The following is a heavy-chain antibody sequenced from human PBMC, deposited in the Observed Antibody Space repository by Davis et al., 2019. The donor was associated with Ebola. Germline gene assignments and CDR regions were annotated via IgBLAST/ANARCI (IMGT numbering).Heavy chain of an antibody. Sequence: MPSETLSLTCAVYGGSFSGYYWSWIRQPPGKGLEWIGEINHSGSTNYNPSLKSRVTISVDTSKNQFSLKLSSVTAADTAVYYCASENYDYGDYFDYWGQGTLVTVSS. CDR3: ASENYDYGDYFDY. D-gene: IGHD4-17*01. V-gene: IGHV4-34*01. J-gene: IGHJ4*02. CDR2: INHSGST. CDR1: GGSFSGYY.